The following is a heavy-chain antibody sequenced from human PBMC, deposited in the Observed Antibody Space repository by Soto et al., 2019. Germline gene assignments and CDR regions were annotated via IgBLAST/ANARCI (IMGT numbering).Heavy chain of an antibody. J-gene: IGHJ4*02. Sequence: EVQLVESGGGLVQPGRSLRLSCAASGFTFEDYAMHWVRQAPGKGLRGVSGISWNSGSIGYADSVKGRFTISRDNAKNSLYLQMNSLRAEDTALYYCAKAGFWSGYYSLVDYWGQGTLVTVSS. CDR1: GFTFEDYA. CDR2: ISWNSGSI. D-gene: IGHD3-3*01. CDR3: AKAGFWSGYYSLVDY. V-gene: IGHV3-9*01.